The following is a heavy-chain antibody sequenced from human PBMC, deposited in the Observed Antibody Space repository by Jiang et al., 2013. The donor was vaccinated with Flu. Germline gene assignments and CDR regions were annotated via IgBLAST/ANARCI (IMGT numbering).Heavy chain of an antibody. D-gene: IGHD3-10*01. Sequence: GAEVKKPGASVKVSCRASGYTFTDFYIHWVRQAPGQGLEWMGWINPNSGDTNFAQNFQGRVTMTRDTSSSTAYMELSRLTSDDTAVYYCAREWSWPDVFDLWGQGTMLTVSS. J-gene: IGHJ3*01. CDR3: AREWSWPDVFDL. CDR2: INPNSGDT. V-gene: IGHV1-2*02. CDR1: GYTFTDFY.